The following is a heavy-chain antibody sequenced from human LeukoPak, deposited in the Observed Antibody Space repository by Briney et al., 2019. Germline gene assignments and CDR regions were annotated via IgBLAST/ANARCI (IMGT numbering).Heavy chain of an antibody. CDR2: ISTSSRYI. CDR1: GFTLSNYD. D-gene: IGHD1-26*01. CDR3: ARDRSGTGPAVLYYFDY. J-gene: IGHJ4*02. V-gene: IGHV3-21*01. Sequence: GGSLRLSCAASGFTLSNYDMNWVRQAPGKGLEWVSSISTSSRYIYYKDSVRGRFTISRDDAKNSLYLEMNSLRAEDTAVYYCARDRSGTGPAVLYYFDYWGQGTLVTVSS.